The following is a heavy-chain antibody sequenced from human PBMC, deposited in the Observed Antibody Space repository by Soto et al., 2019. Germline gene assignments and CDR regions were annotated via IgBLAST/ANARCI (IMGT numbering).Heavy chain of an antibody. CDR2: ISAYNGNT. J-gene: IGHJ4*02. D-gene: IGHD2-2*01. Sequence: ASVKVSCKASGYTFTSYGISWVRQAPGQGLEWMGWISAYNGNTNYAQKLQGRVTMTTDTSTSTAYMELRSLRSDDMAVYYCARELGYCSSTSCYPFDYWGQGTLVTAPQ. CDR1: GYTFTSYG. V-gene: IGHV1-18*03. CDR3: ARELGYCSSTSCYPFDY.